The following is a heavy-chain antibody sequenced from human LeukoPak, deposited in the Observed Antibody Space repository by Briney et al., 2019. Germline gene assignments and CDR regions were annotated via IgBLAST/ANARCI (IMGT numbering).Heavy chain of an antibody. Sequence: PGGSPRLSCAASGFTFSSYWMHWVRQAPGKGLVWVSRINSDGSSTSYVDSVKGRFTISRDNAKNTLYLQMNSLRAEDTAVYYCARGTLAPYYYGMDVWGQGTTVTVSS. J-gene: IGHJ6*02. V-gene: IGHV3-74*01. CDR2: INSDGSST. D-gene: IGHD3-10*01. CDR3: ARGTLAPYYYGMDV. CDR1: GFTFSSYW.